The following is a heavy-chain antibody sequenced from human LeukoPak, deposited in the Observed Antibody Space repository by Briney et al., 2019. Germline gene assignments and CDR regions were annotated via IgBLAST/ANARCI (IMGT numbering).Heavy chain of an antibody. D-gene: IGHD1-26*01. CDR1: GYTFTSYP. CDR3: ASTNIVGATDWFDP. Sequence: ASVKVSCKPSGYTFTSYPLNWVRQAPGQGLEWMGWINTNTGNPTYAQGFTGRFVFSLDTSVSTAYLQISSLKAEDTAVYYCASTNIVGATDWFDPWGQGTLVTVSS. CDR2: INTNTGNP. V-gene: IGHV7-4-1*02. J-gene: IGHJ5*02.